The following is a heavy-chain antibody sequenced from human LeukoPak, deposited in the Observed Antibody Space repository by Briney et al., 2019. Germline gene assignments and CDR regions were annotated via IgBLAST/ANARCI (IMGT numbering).Heavy chain of an antibody. D-gene: IGHD2-21*01. CDR1: GFTFSSYG. J-gene: IGHJ4*02. CDR3: ARDSIGDY. Sequence: PGGSLRLSCAASGFTFSSYGMHWVRQAPGKGLEWVAVISYDGSNKYYADSVKGRFTISRDNSKNTLYLQMNGLRAEDTAIYYCARDSIGDYWGQGTLVTVSS. CDR2: ISYDGSNK. V-gene: IGHV3-30*03.